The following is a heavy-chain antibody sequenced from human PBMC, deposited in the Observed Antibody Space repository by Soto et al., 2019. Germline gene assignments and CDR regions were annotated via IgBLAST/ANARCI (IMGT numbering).Heavy chain of an antibody. J-gene: IGHJ4*02. CDR3: AKDSAWLRHYFDY. CDR1: GFTFSSYG. CDR2: ISYDGSNK. V-gene: IGHV3-30*18. Sequence: QVQLVESGGXVVQPGRSLRLSCAASGFTFSSYGMHWVRQSPGKGLEWVAVISYDGSNKYYADSVKGRFTISRDNSKNTLYLQLNTVSTEDTAVYFCAKDSAWLRHYFDYWGQGTLVTVSS. D-gene: IGHD5-12*01.